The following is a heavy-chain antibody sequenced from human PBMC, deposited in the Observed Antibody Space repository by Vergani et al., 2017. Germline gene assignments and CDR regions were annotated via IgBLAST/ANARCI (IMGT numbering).Heavy chain of an antibody. CDR3: ASLVVPAAMFTDYYYYMDV. Sequence: EVQLVETGGGLIQPGGSLRLSCAASGFTVSSNYMSWVRQAPGKGLEWVSVIYSGGSTYYADSVKGRFTISRDNSKNTLYLQMNSLRAEDTAVYYCASLVVPAAMFTDYYYYMDVWGKGTTVTVSS. CDR2: IYSGGST. J-gene: IGHJ6*03. D-gene: IGHD2-2*01. V-gene: IGHV3-53*05. CDR1: GFTVSSNY.